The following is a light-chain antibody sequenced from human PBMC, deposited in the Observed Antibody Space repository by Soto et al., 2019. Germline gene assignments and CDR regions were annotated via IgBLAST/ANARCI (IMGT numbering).Light chain of an antibody. J-gene: IGKJ1*01. V-gene: IGKV3-11*01. CDR2: QDS. Sequence: ELVLPQSPATLSSFPGDRVTLHCRASQYINTRLAWYQHRTGQAPRILIYQDSIRAAGIPDRFSASGTGTDLTLTISEVQPEDFAVYYCHQRQSWPRTFGQGTKVDIK. CDR3: HQRQSWPRT. CDR1: QYINTR.